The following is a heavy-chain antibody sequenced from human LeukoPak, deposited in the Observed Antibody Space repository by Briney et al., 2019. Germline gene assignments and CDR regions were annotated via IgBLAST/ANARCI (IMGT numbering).Heavy chain of an antibody. D-gene: IGHD2-21*02. V-gene: IGHV4-4*07. CDR2: IYTSGST. CDR1: GGSISSYY. CDR3: ARDGFSSGGDYYFDY. J-gene: IGHJ4*02. Sequence: PSETLSLTCTVSGGSISSYYWSWIRQPAGKGLEWIGRIYTSGSTNYNPSLKSRVTMSVDTSKNQFSLKLSSVTAADTAVHYCARDGFSSGGDYYFDYWGQGTLVTVSS.